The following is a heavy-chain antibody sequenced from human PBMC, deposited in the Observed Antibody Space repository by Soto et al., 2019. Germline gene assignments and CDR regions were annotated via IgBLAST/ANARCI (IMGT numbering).Heavy chain of an antibody. CDR2: INYSGST. CDR1: GGFISRSGNY. CDR3: ARDWGAYARLDY. J-gene: IGHJ4*02. Sequence: QVQLRESGPGLVKPSQTLSLTCSVSGGFISRSGNYWSWIRQHPGKGLEWIGYINYSGSTNYNPSLKSRVTISVDTSKNQFSLKLNSVTAADTAVYYCARDWGAYARLDYWGQGTLVTVSS. V-gene: IGHV4-31*03. D-gene: IGHD3-16*01.